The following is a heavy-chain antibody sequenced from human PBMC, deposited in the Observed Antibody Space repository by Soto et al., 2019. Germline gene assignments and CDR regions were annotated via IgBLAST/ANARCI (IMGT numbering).Heavy chain of an antibody. D-gene: IGHD4-17*01. CDR2: INPSGGST. J-gene: IGHJ4*02. CDR1: GYTFTSYY. V-gene: IGHV1-46*03. CDR3: ARGAVTLDFGVIDRCDY. Sequence: QVQLVQSGAEVKKPGASVKVSCKASGYTFTSYYMHWVRQAPGQGLEWMGIINPSGGSTSYAQKFQGRVTMTRDTSTSTVYMELSSLRSEDTAVYYCARGAVTLDFGVIDRCDYWGQGTLVTVSS.